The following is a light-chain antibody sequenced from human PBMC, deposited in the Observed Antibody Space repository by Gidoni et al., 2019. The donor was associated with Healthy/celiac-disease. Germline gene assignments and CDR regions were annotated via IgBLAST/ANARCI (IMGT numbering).Light chain of an antibody. CDR2: DNN. CDR3: GTWDSGLSAVV. CDR1: SSNIGNNY. J-gene: IGLJ2*01. V-gene: IGLV1-51*01. Sequence: IMTCSGSSSNIGNNYVSWYQQLPGTAPKLLIYDNNKRPSGIPDRFSGSKSGTSATLGITGLQTGDEADYYCGTWDSGLSAVVFGGGTKLTVL.